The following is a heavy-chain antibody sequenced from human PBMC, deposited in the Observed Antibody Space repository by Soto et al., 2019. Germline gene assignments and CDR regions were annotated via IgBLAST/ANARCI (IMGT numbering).Heavy chain of an antibody. D-gene: IGHD5-18*01. J-gene: IGHJ4*02. V-gene: IGHV3-21*01. CDR1: GFTFSSYS. Sequence: GGSLRLSCAASGFTFSSYSMNWVRQAPGKGLEWVSSISSSSYIYYADSVKGRFTISRDNAKNSLYLQMNSLRAEDTAVYYCARELTLHIAMVRGIDYWGQGTLVTVSS. CDR3: ARELTLHIAMVRGIDY. CDR2: ISSSSYI.